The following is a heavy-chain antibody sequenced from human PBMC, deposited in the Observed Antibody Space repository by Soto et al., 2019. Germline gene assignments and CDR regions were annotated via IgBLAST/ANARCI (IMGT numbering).Heavy chain of an antibody. J-gene: IGHJ4*02. V-gene: IGHV4-59*08. D-gene: IGHD4-17*01. CDR1: GGSSSSFY. CDR3: ARRYGDCFDY. CDR2: IYYSGST. Sequence: SETQSLTCTVAGGSSSSFYWSWIRQPPGKGLEWIGYIYYSGSTNYNPSLKSRVTISVDTSKNQFSLKLSSVTAADTAVYYCARRYGDCFDYWGQGTLVTVSS.